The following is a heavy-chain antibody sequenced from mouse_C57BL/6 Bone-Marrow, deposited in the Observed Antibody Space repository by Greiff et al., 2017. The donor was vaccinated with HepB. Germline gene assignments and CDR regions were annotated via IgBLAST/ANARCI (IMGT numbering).Heavy chain of an antibody. Sequence: VQLQQPGAELVMPGASVKLSCKASGYTFTSYWMHWVKQRPGQGLEWIGEIDPSDSYTNYNQKFKGKSTLTVDKSSSTAYMQLSSLTSEDSAVYYCARTYYCSSYAMDYWGQGTSVTVSS. CDR2: IDPSDSYT. CDR3: ARTYYCSSYAMDY. D-gene: IGHD1-1*01. V-gene: IGHV1-69*01. J-gene: IGHJ4*01. CDR1: GYTFTSYW.